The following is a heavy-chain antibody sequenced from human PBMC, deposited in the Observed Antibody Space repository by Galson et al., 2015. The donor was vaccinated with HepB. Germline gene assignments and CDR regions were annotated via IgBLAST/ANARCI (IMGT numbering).Heavy chain of an antibody. D-gene: IGHD6-19*01. Sequence: SLRLSCAASGFTFSSYGMHWVRQAPGKGLEWVAVISYDGSNKYYADSVKGRLTISRDNSKNTLYLQMNSLRAEDTAVYYCAKGRGWLVKAFSVDYWGQGTLVTVSS. V-gene: IGHV3-30*18. J-gene: IGHJ4*02. CDR2: ISYDGSNK. CDR1: GFTFSSYG. CDR3: AKGRGWLVKAFSVDY.